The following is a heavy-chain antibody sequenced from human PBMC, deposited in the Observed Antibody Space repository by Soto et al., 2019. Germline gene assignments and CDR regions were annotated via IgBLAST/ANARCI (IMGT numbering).Heavy chain of an antibody. J-gene: IGHJ4*02. CDR3: EVHPKGTGSTQGLVDY. V-gene: IGHV3-48*01. CDR1: GFTFSSYS. Sequence: GGSLRLSCAASGFTFSSYSMNWVRQAPGKGLEWVSYISSSSSTIYYADSVKGRFTISRDNAKNSLYLQMNSLRAEDTAVYYCEVHPKGTGSTQGLVDYWGQGTLVTVSS. D-gene: IGHD1-1*01. CDR2: ISSSSSTI.